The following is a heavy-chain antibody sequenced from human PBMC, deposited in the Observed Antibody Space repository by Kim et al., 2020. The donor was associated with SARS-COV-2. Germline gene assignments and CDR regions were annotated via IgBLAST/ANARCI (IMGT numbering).Heavy chain of an antibody. D-gene: IGHD3-3*01. CDR3: ARSPIKDFWSGTDL. V-gene: IGHV5-51*01. Sequence: PSFQGQVTISADKSISTAYLQWSSLKASDTAMYYCARSPIKDFWSGTDLWGQGTLVTVSS. J-gene: IGHJ5*02.